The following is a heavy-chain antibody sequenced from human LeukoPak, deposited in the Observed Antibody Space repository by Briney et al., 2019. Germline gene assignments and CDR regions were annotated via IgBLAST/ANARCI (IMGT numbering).Heavy chain of an antibody. Sequence: GASLRLSSADSGFTSCSYAISWVRQTPAKGVEWGLGISGRGGGTSYAAPVKGRLTISRNNSRTTPSLQMNSLRAEDTAVYYCAKSPWGSSWYGGAYVQHCGHGGLGTVSS. CDR3: AKSPWGSSWYGGAYVQH. J-gene: IGHJ1*01. CDR2: ISGRGGGT. V-gene: IGHV3-23*01. D-gene: IGHD6-13*01. CDR1: GFTSCSYA.